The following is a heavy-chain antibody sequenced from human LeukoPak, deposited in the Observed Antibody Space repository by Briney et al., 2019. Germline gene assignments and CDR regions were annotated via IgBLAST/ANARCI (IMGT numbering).Heavy chain of an antibody. CDR3: ARIYCSSTSCYQGYYYYYMDV. V-gene: IGHV3-7*03. CDR1: GFTFSSYW. CDR2: IKQDGSEK. D-gene: IGHD2-2*01. Sequence: GGSLRLSCAASGFTFSSYWMSWVRQAPGKGLEWVANIKQDGSEKYYVDSVKGRFTISRDNAKNSLYLQMNSLRAEDTAVYYCARIYCSSTSCYQGYYYYYMDVWGKGTTVTVSS. J-gene: IGHJ6*03.